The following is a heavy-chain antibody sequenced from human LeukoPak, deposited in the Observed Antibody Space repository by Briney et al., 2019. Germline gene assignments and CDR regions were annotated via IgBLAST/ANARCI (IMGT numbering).Heavy chain of an antibody. Sequence: GGSLRLSCAASGFTFSSYAMSWVRQAPGKGLEWVSAISGSGGSTYYADSVKGRFTISRDNSKNTLYLQMNSLRAEDTAVYYCAKDWGIAGAGIIYYYYYGMDVWGQGTTVTVSS. V-gene: IGHV3-23*01. CDR2: ISGSGGST. CDR3: AKDWGIAGAGIIYYYYYGMDV. CDR1: GFTFSSYA. J-gene: IGHJ6*02. D-gene: IGHD6-13*01.